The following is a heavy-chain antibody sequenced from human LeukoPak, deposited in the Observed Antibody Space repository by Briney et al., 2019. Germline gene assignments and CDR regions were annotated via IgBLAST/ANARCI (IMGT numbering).Heavy chain of an antibody. CDR3: ARDAQQLVTPFDI. D-gene: IGHD6-13*01. J-gene: IGHJ4*02. CDR1: GFTFSSYS. Sequence: GGSLRLSCAASGFTFSSYSMNWVRQAPGKGLEWVSYISSSSSTIYYADSVKGRFTISRDNAKNSLYLLMNSLRAEDTAVYYCARDAQQLVTPFDIWRQGTLVTVSS. CDR2: ISSSSSTI. V-gene: IGHV3-48*01.